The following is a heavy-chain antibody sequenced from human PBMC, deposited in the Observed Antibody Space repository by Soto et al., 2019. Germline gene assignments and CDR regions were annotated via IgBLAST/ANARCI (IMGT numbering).Heavy chain of an antibody. J-gene: IGHJ4*02. Sequence: QVQLQESGPGLVKPSETLSLTCAVSGDSISSYYCMWIRQPPGKGLESIGYLYYGRSANYNPSLKSRVTLSVDTSTIQCSLTLSSMAAADTAVYYCALRSMAVVPEYWGQGTLVTVSS. CDR3: ALRSMAVVPEY. CDR1: GDSISSYY. D-gene: IGHD3-22*01. CDR2: LYYGRSA. V-gene: IGHV4-59*01.